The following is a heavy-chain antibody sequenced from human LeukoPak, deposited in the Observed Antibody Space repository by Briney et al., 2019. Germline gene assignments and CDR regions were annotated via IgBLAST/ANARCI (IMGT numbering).Heavy chain of an antibody. CDR2: IEQDGSER. Sequence: GGSLRLSCAASGFIFRSYWMSWVRQAPGKGLEWVANIEQDGSERYYVDSVKGRFTISRDNAKNSLYLQMNSLRAEDSAIYYCARDQAVISDYWGPGTLVTVSS. CDR1: GFIFRSYW. V-gene: IGHV3-7*03. J-gene: IGHJ4*02. CDR3: ARDQAVISDY. D-gene: IGHD4-11*01.